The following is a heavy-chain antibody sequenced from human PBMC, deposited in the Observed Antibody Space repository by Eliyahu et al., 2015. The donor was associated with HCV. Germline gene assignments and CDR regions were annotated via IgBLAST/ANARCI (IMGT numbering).Heavy chain of an antibody. V-gene: IGHV4-39*01. CDR2: IYYSGST. J-gene: IGHJ3*02. D-gene: IGHD5-18*01. CDR3: ARPRGYSYGHELGVAFDI. Sequence: QLQLQESGPGLVKPSETLSLTCTVXGGSISSSSYYWGWIRXPPGKGLXWIGSIYYSGSTYYNPSLKSRVTISVDTSKNQFSLKLSSVTAADTAVYYCARPRGYSYGHELGVAFDIWGQGTMVTVSS. CDR1: GGSISSSSYY.